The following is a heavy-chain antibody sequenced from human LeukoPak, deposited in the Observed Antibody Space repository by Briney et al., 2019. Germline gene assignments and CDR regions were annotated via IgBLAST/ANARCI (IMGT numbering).Heavy chain of an antibody. CDR2: IRGRSSTT. Sequence: PGGSLRLSCAASEFTLNTYSVNWVRQAPGKGLEWLASIRGRSSTTYYADSVKGRFTISSDNAKNALYLQMNSLRAEDTAVYYCARVLNQVTTYGSRGYYDSGAFDVWGQGTMVTVSS. J-gene: IGHJ3*01. CDR1: EFTLNTYS. CDR3: ARVLNQVTTYGSRGYYDSGAFDV. V-gene: IGHV3-48*04. D-gene: IGHD3-22*01.